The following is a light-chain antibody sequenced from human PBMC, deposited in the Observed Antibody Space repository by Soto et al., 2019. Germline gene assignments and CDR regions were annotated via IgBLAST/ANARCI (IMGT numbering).Light chain of an antibody. Sequence: IVMTQSPLSLTVTPGERATLSCRASQTVINNQLAWYQQTPGQAPRLLIYGASSRAPGIPDRFSGSGSGTDFTLTISRLEPEDFAVYYCQQFATSPLTFGGGTKGDIK. V-gene: IGKV3-20*01. J-gene: IGKJ4*01. CDR3: QQFATSPLT. CDR2: GAS. CDR1: QTVINNQ.